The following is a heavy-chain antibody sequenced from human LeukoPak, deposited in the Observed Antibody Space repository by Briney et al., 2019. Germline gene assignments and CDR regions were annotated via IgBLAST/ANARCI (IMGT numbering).Heavy chain of an antibody. CDR1: GFTFSSYW. D-gene: IGHD5-18*01. J-gene: IGHJ4*02. CDR2: INSDGSSI. Sequence: PGGSLRLSCAASGFTFSSYWMHWVRQVPGKGLVWVSRINSDGSSISYGESVKGRFTMSRDNAKNTLYLQMNSLRAEDTAVYYCAKDRWYTAMGLFDYWGQGTLVTVSS. CDR3: AKDRWYTAMGLFDY. V-gene: IGHV3-74*01.